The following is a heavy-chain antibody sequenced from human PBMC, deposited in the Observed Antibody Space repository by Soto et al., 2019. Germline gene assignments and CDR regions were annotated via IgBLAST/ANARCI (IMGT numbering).Heavy chain of an antibody. D-gene: IGHD6-13*01. J-gene: IGHJ6*02. CDR3: AGGGYGGHYYYSGMDV. V-gene: IGHV1-8*01. Sequence: QLQLVQSGAEVKKPGASLKVSCKASGYTFTSYDINWVRQATGQGLEWMGWMKPNSGNTGYGQKLQGRVTMTRNTPIRQAYMELSSLRSDDTAVYYCAGGGYGGHYYYSGMDVWDQGTTVTVSS. CDR2: MKPNSGNT. CDR1: GYTFTSYD.